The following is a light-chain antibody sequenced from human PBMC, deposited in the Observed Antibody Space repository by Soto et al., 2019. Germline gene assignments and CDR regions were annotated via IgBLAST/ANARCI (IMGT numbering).Light chain of an antibody. Sequence: ALTQPASVSGSPGQSITISCTGTSSDVGGYNYVSWYQQHPGKAPKLMIYEVSNRPSGVSNRFSGSKSGNTASLTISGLQAEDEADYYCSSYTSSSIDYVFGTWTKLTVL. CDR1: SSDVGGYNY. CDR2: EVS. J-gene: IGLJ1*01. V-gene: IGLV2-14*01. CDR3: SSYTSSSIDYV.